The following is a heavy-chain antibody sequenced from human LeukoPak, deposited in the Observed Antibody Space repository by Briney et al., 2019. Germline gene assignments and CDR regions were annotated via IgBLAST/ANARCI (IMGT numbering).Heavy chain of an antibody. J-gene: IGHJ4*02. CDR2: MNPNNNNT. Sequence: GASVKVSRKASGYTFTSYDINWVRQATGQGLEWMGWMNPNNNNTGYAQKFQGRVTMTRNTSISTAYMELSSLRSEDTAVYYCARYPRSNYNFDYWGQGTLVTVSS. CDR3: ARYPRSNYNFDY. V-gene: IGHV1-8*01. CDR1: GYTFTSYD. D-gene: IGHD5-24*01.